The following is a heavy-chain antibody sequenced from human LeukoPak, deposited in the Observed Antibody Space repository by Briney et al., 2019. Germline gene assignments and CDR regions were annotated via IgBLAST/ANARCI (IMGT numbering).Heavy chain of an antibody. CDR1: GFIFIGYG. CDR3: AKEGAASWDVDV. Sequence: RTGGSLRLSCAASGFIFIGYGMHWVRQAPGKGPEWVAFIRPDGYNKYYADSVKGRFMISRDNSKNTVDLQMNSLRGDDTAMYYCAKEGAASWDVDVWGKGTTVTVSS. CDR2: IRPDGYNK. V-gene: IGHV3-30*02. J-gene: IGHJ6*04. D-gene: IGHD3-3*02.